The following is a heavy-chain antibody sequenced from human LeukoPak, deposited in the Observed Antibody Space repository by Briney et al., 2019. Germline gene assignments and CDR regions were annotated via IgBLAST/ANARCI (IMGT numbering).Heavy chain of an antibody. Sequence: GGSLRLSCAASGLTFSTYGMHWVRQAPGKGLEWVAVISYDGSNKHYADPVGGRFTISRDNSKNTLFLQMNSLRDEDTAVYYCAKDLYSNYGPADYWGQGNLVTVSS. D-gene: IGHD4-11*01. J-gene: IGHJ4*02. CDR2: ISYDGSNK. CDR3: AKDLYSNYGPADY. CDR1: GLTFSTYG. V-gene: IGHV3-30*18.